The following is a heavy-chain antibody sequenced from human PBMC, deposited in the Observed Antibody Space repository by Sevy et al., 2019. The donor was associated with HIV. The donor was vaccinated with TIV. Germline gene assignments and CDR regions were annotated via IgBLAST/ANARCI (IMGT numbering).Heavy chain of an antibody. CDR1: AINIRDYW. J-gene: IGHJ4*02. V-gene: IGHV3-7*02. Sequence: GGSLRLSCEASAINIRDYWMNWVRQAPGKGLEWVANINPDGSKIYYAESVKDRFTISRDSAKNSVFLQMTSLRAEDTAVYYCVRAIQLAASYWGQGMLVTVSS. CDR3: VRAIQLAASY. D-gene: IGHD2-15*01. CDR2: INPDGSKI.